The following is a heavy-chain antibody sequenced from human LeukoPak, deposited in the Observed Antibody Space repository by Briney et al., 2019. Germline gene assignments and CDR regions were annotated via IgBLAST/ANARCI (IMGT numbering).Heavy chain of an antibody. V-gene: IGHV3-30*18. CDR1: GFTFSSYG. CDR3: AKDDRRIAAASDAFDI. D-gene: IGHD6-13*01. J-gene: IGHJ3*02. Sequence: GGSLRLSCAASGFTFSSYGMHWVRQAPGKGLEWVAVISYDGSNKYYADSVKGRFTISRDNSKNTLYLQMNSLRAEDTAVYYCAKDDRRIAAASDAFDIWGQGTMVTVSS. CDR2: ISYDGSNK.